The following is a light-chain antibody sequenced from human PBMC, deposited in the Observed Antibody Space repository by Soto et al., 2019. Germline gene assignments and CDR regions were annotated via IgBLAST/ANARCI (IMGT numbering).Light chain of an antibody. CDR3: HHYGGSQYT. Sequence: VLTQAPGTLSLSPGDGATLSCMASQTVGSSFLGWYQQKPGQAPRLIMYGASNRATGIPDRFTGRGSGTDFTLTISRLDPEDFAVYYCHHYGGSQYTFGQGTKLEI. CDR2: GAS. CDR1: QTVGSSF. J-gene: IGKJ2*01. V-gene: IGKV3-20*01.